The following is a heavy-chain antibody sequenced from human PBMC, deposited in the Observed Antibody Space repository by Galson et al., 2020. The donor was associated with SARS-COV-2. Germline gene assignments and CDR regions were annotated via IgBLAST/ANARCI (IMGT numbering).Heavy chain of an antibody. CDR1: GYSFTSYA. J-gene: IGHJ3*02. V-gene: IGHV7-4-1*02. CDR3: ARDSTDYDAFDI. D-gene: IGHD2-8*02. Sequence: ASVKVSCKASGYSFTSYAINWVRQAPGQGLQCMGGIDTNTGNPTYAQGFTGRFVFSLDTSVSTAYLHISSLKAEDTAVYYCARDSTDYDAFDIWGQGTMVTVSS. CDR2: IDTNTGNP.